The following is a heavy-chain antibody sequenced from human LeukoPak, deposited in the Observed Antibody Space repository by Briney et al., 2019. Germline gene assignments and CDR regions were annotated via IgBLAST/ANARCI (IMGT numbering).Heavy chain of an antibody. V-gene: IGHV3-74*01. CDR2: IDRDGFPT. CDR1: GFIFRDYW. J-gene: IGHJ4*02. CDR3: AASRWSGALDF. Sequence: GGSLRLSCAASGFIFRDYWMLWVRQAPGKGLIWVSRIDRDGFPTIYADSVKGRFTVSRNNARNTLYLQMNNLRDDDSAVYYCAASRWSGALDFWGKGSLVTISS. D-gene: IGHD3-3*01.